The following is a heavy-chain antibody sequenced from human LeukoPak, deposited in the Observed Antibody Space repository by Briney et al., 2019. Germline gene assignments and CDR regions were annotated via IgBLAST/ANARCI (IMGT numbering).Heavy chain of an antibody. CDR1: GGSFSGYY. CDR3: AGEGWEQTGYHFYYMDV. CDR2: IYTSGST. D-gene: IGHD1-26*01. J-gene: IGHJ6*03. V-gene: IGHV4-4*09. Sequence: SETLSLTCAVYGGSFSGYYWSWIRQPPGKGLEWIGRIYTSGSTNYNPSLKSRVTISVDTSKNQFSLKLSSVTAADTAVYYCAGEGWEQTGYHFYYMDVWGKGTTVTVSS.